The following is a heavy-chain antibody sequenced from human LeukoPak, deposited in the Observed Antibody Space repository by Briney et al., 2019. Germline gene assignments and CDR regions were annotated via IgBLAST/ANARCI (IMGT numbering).Heavy chain of an antibody. J-gene: IGHJ4*02. V-gene: IGHV3-30*02. CDR1: GFTFSSYG. D-gene: IGHD3-22*01. Sequence: GRSLRLSCAASGFTFSSYGMHWVSQAPGKGLEWVLFIRYDGSNKYYADSVKGRFTISRDNAKNSLYLQMNSLRAEDTAVYYCARDHPDSSGYYAVDYWGQGTLVTVSS. CDR3: ARDHPDSSGYYAVDY. CDR2: IRYDGSNK.